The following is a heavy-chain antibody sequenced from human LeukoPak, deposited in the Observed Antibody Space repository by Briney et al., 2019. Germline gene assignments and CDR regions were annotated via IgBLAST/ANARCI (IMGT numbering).Heavy chain of an antibody. CDR1: EITFSSYA. D-gene: IGHD2-15*01. CDR2: ISGSGGRT. CDR3: AKARVVVAATISFDY. J-gene: IGHJ4*02. Sequence: GGSLRLSCATSEITFSSYAMSWVRQAPGKGLEWVSAISGSGGRTYYADSVKGRFTISRDSSKNTLYLQMNSLRAEDTAVYYCAKARVVVAATISFDYWGQGTLVTVSS. V-gene: IGHV3-23*01.